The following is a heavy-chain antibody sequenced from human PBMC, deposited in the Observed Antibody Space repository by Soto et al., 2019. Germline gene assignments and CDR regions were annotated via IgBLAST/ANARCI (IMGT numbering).Heavy chain of an antibody. D-gene: IGHD1-26*01. CDR2: IKEDGSEK. Sequence: GGSLRLSCAASGFTFSSYWMSWVRQAPGKGLEWVANIKEDGSEKYYVDSVKGRFTISRDNAKNSLYLQMNSLKSDDTAVYYCARGGRRSGSYADAFDIWGQGTMVTV. V-gene: IGHV3-7*03. CDR1: GFTFSSYW. CDR3: ARGGRRSGSYADAFDI. J-gene: IGHJ3*02.